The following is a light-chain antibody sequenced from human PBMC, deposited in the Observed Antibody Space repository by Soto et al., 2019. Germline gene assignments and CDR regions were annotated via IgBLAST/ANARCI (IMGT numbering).Light chain of an antibody. V-gene: IGLV1-40*01. Sequence: QSVLTQPPSVSGAPGQTVTISCTGSSSNIGSPYDVHWYQQLPGTAPKLLIYGNTNRPSGVPDRFSGSNSGTSASLAITGLQAEDEADYYCQSYDSSRQGVFGGGTQLTVL. J-gene: IGLJ3*02. CDR3: QSYDSSRQGV. CDR2: GNT. CDR1: SSNIGSPYD.